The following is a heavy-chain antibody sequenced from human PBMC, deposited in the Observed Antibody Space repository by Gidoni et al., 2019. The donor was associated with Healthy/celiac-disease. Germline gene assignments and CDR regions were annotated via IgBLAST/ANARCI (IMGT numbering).Heavy chain of an antibody. Sequence: QVQLQQWGAGLLKPSETLSLTCAVYGGSFSGYYWSWTRQPPGKGLEWIGEINHSGSTNYNPSLKSRVTISVDTSKNQFSLKLSSVTAADTAVYYCARRNILTGYYIGYWGQGTLVTVSS. V-gene: IGHV4-34*01. J-gene: IGHJ4*02. CDR3: ARRNILTGYYIGY. CDR1: GGSFSGYY. D-gene: IGHD3-9*01. CDR2: INHSGST.